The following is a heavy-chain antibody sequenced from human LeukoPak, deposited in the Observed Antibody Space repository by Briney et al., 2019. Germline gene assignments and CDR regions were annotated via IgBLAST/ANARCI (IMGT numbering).Heavy chain of an antibody. CDR2: VYWDDDK. CDR3: AHIYTAMAKDAFDI. V-gene: IGHV2-5*02. J-gene: IGHJ3*02. Sequence: SGPTLVNPTQTLTLTCTFSGFSLSTNGVGVGWIRQPPGKALEWLTLVYWDDDKRYSPSLKSRLTITKDTSKNQVVLTMTNMDPVDTATYYCAHIYTAMAKDAFDIWGQGTMVTVSS. CDR1: GFSLSTNGVG. D-gene: IGHD5-18*01.